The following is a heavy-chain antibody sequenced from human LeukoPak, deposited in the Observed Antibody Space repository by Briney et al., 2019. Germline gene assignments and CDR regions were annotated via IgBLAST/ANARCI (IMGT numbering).Heavy chain of an antibody. D-gene: IGHD3-10*01. CDR2: INRSGST. J-gene: IGHJ4*02. CDR3: ARRVLELYYFDF. Sequence: SETLSLTCAVYGGSFTGYSWSWIRQPPGKGLEWIGEINRSGSTNYNPSLKGRVTLSVDTSRKQFSLKLSSVTAVDTAVYYCARRVLELYYFDFWGQGTLVTVSS. V-gene: IGHV4-34*01. CDR1: GGSFTGYS.